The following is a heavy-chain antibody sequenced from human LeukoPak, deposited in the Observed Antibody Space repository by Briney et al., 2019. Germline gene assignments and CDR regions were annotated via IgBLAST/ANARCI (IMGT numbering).Heavy chain of an antibody. CDR2: IFYAGST. D-gene: IGHD4-11*01. J-gene: IGHJ4*02. CDR1: GGSISSGGHY. V-gene: IGHV4-31*03. Sequence: SQTLSLTCSVSGGSISSGGHYWSWIRQHPGKGLELIGFIFYAGSTYYNPSLKSRVAISVDTSKNQFSLRLNSVTAADTAVYYCARITTWGYYFDYWGQGTLVSVSS. CDR3: ARITTWGYYFDY.